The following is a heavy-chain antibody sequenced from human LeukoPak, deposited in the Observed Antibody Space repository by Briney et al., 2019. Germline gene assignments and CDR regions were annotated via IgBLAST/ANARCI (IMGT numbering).Heavy chain of an antibody. CDR3: ARADRGTDDY. CDR1: GFTFSSYS. V-gene: IGHV3-21*01. J-gene: IGHJ4*02. Sequence: GGSLRLSCAASGFTFSSYSMNWVRQAPAKGGEWVSSISSSSSYIYYADSVKGRFTISRDNAKNSLCLQMNSLGAEDTAVYYCARADRGTDDYWGQGTLVTVSS. D-gene: IGHD1-1*01. CDR2: ISSSSSYI.